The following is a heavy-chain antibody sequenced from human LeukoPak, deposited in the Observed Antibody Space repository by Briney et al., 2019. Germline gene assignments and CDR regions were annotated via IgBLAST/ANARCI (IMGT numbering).Heavy chain of an antibody. D-gene: IGHD3-16*01. CDR2: INPSDGST. V-gene: IGHV1-46*01. Sequence: AASVKVSCKASGYTFTIYYMHWVRQAPGQGLEWMGIINPSDGSTSYAQKFQGRVTMTRDMSTSTVYMELSSLRSEDTAVYYCARGPQVYDIRDSTAAKIDYWGQGTLVTVSS. CDR3: ARGPQVYDIRDSTAAKIDY. CDR1: GYTFTIYY. J-gene: IGHJ4*02.